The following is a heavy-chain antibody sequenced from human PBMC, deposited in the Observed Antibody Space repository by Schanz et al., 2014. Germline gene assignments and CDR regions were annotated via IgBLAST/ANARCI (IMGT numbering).Heavy chain of an antibody. J-gene: IGHJ5*02. D-gene: IGHD5-12*01. CDR3: ARAAYGGYTSTPLRS. CDR2: INPTGGST. CDR1: GYTFTSYY. V-gene: IGHV1-46*01. Sequence: QVLLVQSGAEVKQPGASVKVSCKASGYTFTSYYIHWVRQAPGQGLEWMGIINPTGGSTSYAQRFQGRVTVTRDTSTXXVYMELSSLRSEDTAVYYCARAAYGGYTSTPLRSWGQGTLVTVSS.